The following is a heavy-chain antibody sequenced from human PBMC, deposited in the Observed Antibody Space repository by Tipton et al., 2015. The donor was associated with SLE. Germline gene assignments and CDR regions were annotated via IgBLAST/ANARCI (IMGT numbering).Heavy chain of an antibody. CDR1: GYTLTELS. J-gene: IGHJ4*02. Sequence: QVQLVQSGAEVKKPGASVKVSCKVSGYTLTELSMHWVRQAPGKGLEWMGGFAPEDGETIYAQKFQGRVTMTADTSTDTAYMDLSSLRSEGTAVYYCAIGGRDSRSDYFDYWGQGTLVTVSS. D-gene: IGHD2-21*01. CDR2: FAPEDGET. CDR3: AIGGRDSRSDYFDY. V-gene: IGHV1-24*01.